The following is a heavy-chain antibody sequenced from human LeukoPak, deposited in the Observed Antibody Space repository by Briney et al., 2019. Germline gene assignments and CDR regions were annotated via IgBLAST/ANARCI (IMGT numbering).Heavy chain of an antibody. V-gene: IGHV3-53*01. CDR1: GFTVSRNY. J-gene: IGHJ3*02. CDR3: ARAGPTGTNDAFDI. Sequence: GGSLRLSCAASGFTVSRNYMTWVRQAPGKGLEWVSVIYRGGSTYYADSVKGRFTIPRDNSKNTLYLQMNSLRAEDTAVYYCARAGPTGTNDAFDIWGQGTMVTVSS. CDR2: IYRGGST. D-gene: IGHD1-1*01.